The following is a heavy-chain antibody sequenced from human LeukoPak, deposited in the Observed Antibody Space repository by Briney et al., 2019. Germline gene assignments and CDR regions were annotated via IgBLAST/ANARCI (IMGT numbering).Heavy chain of an antibody. J-gene: IGHJ6*03. Sequence: GGSLRLSCAASGFTFSNYNMNWVRQAPGKAMEWVSSITRSGTYIFYADSVKGRFTISRDNAKNSLYLQMNSLRGEDTAVYYCARDWGLTYYYFYYYMDVWGKGTTVTVSS. V-gene: IGHV3-21*01. D-gene: IGHD3-10*01. CDR2: ITRSGTYI. CDR3: ARDWGLTYYYFYYYMDV. CDR1: GFTFSNYN.